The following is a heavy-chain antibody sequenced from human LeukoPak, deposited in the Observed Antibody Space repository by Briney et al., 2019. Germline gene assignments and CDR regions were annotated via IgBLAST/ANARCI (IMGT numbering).Heavy chain of an antibody. D-gene: IGHD7-27*01. CDR2: ISYDGSNK. V-gene: IGHV3-30-3*01. CDR3: ATIPSHWGSPRRYYGMDV. CDR1: GFTFSSYA. Sequence: GSLRLSCAASGFTFSSYAMHWVRQDPGKGLEWVAVISYDGSNKYYADSVKGRFTISRDNSKNTLYLQMNSLRAEDTAVYYCATIPSHWGSPRRYYGMDVWGQGTTVTVSS. J-gene: IGHJ6*02.